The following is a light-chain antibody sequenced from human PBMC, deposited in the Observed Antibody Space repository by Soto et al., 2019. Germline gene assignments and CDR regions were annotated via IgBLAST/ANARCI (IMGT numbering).Light chain of an antibody. CDR3: QQYGSSVKT. CDR2: GAS. V-gene: IGKV3-20*01. Sequence: EIVVTQSPGTLSLSPGERATLSCRASQSVSNNYLAWYQQKPGQAPSLLIFGASNRAPDIPDRFSGSGSGTDFALTISRLEPEDFAVYFCQQYGSSVKTFGQVTKVEIK. J-gene: IGKJ1*01. CDR1: QSVSNNY.